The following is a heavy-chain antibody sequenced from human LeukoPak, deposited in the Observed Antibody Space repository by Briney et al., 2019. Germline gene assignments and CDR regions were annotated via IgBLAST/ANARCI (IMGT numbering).Heavy chain of an antibody. Sequence: ASVKVSCKASGYTFTGYYMHWVRQAPGQGLEWMGWINPNSGGTNYAQKFQGRVTMTRDTSISTAYMELSRLRSDDTAVYYCARMGCSSTSCLYGMDVWGQGTTVTVSS. V-gene: IGHV1-2*02. CDR1: GYTFTGYY. CDR3: ARMGCSSTSCLYGMDV. D-gene: IGHD2-2*01. J-gene: IGHJ6*02. CDR2: INPNSGGT.